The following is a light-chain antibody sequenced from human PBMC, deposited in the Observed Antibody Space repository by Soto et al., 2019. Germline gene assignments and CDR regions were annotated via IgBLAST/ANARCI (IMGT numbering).Light chain of an antibody. J-gene: IGLJ3*02. V-gene: IGLV2-14*01. CDR1: TSDVGSHNF. CDR2: EVT. CDR3: SSFTNSILV. Sequence: QSALTQPASVSGSPGQSITISCTGTTSDVGSHNFVSWYQQLPGKAPKLLIYEVTNRPSGTSNRFSGSKSGNTASLTISGLQAEYEADYYCSSFTNSILVFGGGTKLTVL.